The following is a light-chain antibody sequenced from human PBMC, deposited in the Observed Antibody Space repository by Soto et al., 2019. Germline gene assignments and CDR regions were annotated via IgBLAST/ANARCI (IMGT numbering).Light chain of an antibody. CDR2: GAS. CDR3: QQYNNWPSWT. V-gene: IGKV3-15*01. J-gene: IGKJ1*01. Sequence: EIVMTQSPATLSVSPGERATLSCRAGQSVSSNLAWYQQKPGQAPRLLIYGASTRATGVPARFSGGGSGTEFTLTISSLQSEDFAVYYCQQYNNWPSWTFGQGTK. CDR1: QSVSSN.